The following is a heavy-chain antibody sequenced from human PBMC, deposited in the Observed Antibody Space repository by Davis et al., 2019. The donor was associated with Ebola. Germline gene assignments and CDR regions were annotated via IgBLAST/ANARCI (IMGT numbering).Heavy chain of an antibody. CDR2: INPNSGGT. J-gene: IGHJ6*03. Sequence: ASVKVSCKASGYTFTDYYIHWVRQAPGQGLEWMGWINPNSGGTHYVQKFQGWVTMTRDTSIRTAYMELSRLRSDDTAVYYCARDHGGVAAAQGYYYYMDIWGKGTTVTVSS. D-gene: IGHD6-13*01. CDR3: ARDHGGVAAAQGYYYYMDI. V-gene: IGHV1-2*04. CDR1: GYTFTDYY.